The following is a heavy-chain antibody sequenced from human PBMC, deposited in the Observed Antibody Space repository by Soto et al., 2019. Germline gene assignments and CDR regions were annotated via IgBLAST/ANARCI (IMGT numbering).Heavy chain of an antibody. V-gene: IGHV1-69*08. Sequence: QVQLVQSGAEVKKPGSSVKVSCKASGCTFSPYTINWVRQAPGQGLEWMGRIIPFHGVTNYAQKFQARVTITADKSTSTAYMELSGLIFEGTAMYFCTRDWEITVSTWSFGGFWGRGTLVTVSS. CDR3: TRDWEITVSTWSFGGF. CDR2: IIPFHGVT. CDR1: GCTFSPYT. D-gene: IGHD3-10*01. J-gene: IGHJ4*02.